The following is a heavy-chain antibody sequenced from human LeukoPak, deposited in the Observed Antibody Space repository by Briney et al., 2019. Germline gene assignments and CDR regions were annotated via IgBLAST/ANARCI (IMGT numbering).Heavy chain of an antibody. J-gene: IGHJ4*02. CDR1: GFTFSSYG. CDR2: IRWDGSIQ. Sequence: PGGSLRLSCAASGFTFSSYGMHWVRQAPGKGLEWVAFIRWDGSIQYYADSVKGRFTISRDTSKSTLYLQMNSLRAEDTALYYCARSKSYDSSGYYFDYWGQGTLVTVPS. CDR3: ARSKSYDSSGYYFDY. V-gene: IGHV3-30*02. D-gene: IGHD3-22*01.